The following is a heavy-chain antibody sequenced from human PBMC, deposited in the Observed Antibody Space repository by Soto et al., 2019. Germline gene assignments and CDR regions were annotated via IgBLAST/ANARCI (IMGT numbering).Heavy chain of an antibody. CDR3: ANGGLHGSIDGGLSYFHH. CDR1: GFTFSHYT. CDR2: FSRSNGVA. J-gene: IGHJ4*02. Sequence: EVQMLESGGYLVQPGGSLRVSCASGFTFSHYTMAWVRQAPGKGLEWVSGFSRSNGVAYYAESVKGRFTISRDNSKNTVFLQMNSLRAEDTAVYYCANGGLHGSIDGGLSYFHHWDQGTLVTVSS. D-gene: IGHD3-10*01. V-gene: IGHV3-23*01.